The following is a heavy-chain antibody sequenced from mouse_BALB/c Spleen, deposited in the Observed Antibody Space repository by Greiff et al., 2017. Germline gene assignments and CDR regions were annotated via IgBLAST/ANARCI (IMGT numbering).Heavy chain of an antibody. J-gene: IGHJ2*01. D-gene: IGHD1-1*01. V-gene: IGHV1-87*01. CDR1: GYTFTSYW. Sequence: VQLQQSGAELARPGASVKLSCKASGYTFTSYWMQWVKQRPGQGLEWIGAIYPGDGDTRYTQKFKGKATLTADKSSSTAYMQLSSLASEDSAVYYCARWTTVGATDYWGQGTTLTVSS. CDR2: IYPGDGDT. CDR3: ARWTTVGATDY.